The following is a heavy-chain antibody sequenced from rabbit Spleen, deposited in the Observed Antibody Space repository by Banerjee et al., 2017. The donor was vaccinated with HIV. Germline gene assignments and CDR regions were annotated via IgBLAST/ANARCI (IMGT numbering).Heavy chain of an antibody. D-gene: IGHD1-1*01. CDR3: ARMAGPSAYLWTYYFNL. CDR2: IDTGSSGST. Sequence: QEQLEESGGDLVKPEGSLTLTCTASGFSFSSSYWICWVRQAPGKGLEWIACIDTGSSGSTFYASWARGRFTISETSSTTVTLQMTSLTVSDTATYFCARMAGPSAYLWTYYFNLWGQGTLVTVS. CDR1: GFSFSSSYW. V-gene: IGHV1S45*01. J-gene: IGHJ4*01.